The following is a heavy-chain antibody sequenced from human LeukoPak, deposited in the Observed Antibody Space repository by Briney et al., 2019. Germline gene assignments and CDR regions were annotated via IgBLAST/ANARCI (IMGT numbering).Heavy chain of an antibody. Sequence: KPGESLKTSCKGSGDTFATNWIGWVRQLPGKGLEWMGVIYPGDSRTRYNPSFQGQVTISADKSISTAYLQWSSLKASDTAMYYCACRQFTSPWSDPWGQGTLVTVSS. CDR1: GDTFATNW. D-gene: IGHD2-2*01. CDR2: IYPGDSRT. V-gene: IGHV5-51*03. CDR3: ACRQFTSPWSDP. J-gene: IGHJ5*02.